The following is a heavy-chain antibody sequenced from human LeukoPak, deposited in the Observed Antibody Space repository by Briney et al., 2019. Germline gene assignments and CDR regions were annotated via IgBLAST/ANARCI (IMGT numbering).Heavy chain of an antibody. V-gene: IGHV4-59*08. CDR3: ARHSNYGDYHFDY. CDR2: IYYSGST. CDR1: GGSISNYY. D-gene: IGHD4-17*01. J-gene: IGHJ4*02. Sequence: SETLSLTCTVSGGSISNYYWSWIRQPPGRGLEWIGYIYYSGSTNYNPPLKSRVTISVHTSKNQFSLKLSSVTAADTAVYYCARHSNYGDYHFDYWGQGTLVTVSS.